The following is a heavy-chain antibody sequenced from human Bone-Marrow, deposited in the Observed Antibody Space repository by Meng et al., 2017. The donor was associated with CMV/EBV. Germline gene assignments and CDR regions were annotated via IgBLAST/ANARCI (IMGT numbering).Heavy chain of an antibody. CDR2: ISSSGSTI. D-gene: IGHD2-2*01. V-gene: IGHV3-48*03. CDR1: GFTFSSYE. J-gene: IGHJ6*01. CDR3: ARAGHRGTSYRNYYYYYGMAV. Sequence: GGSLRLSCAASGFTFSSYEMNWVRQAPGKGLEWVSYISSSGSTIYYADSVKGRFTISRDNAKNSLYLQMNSLRAEDTAVYYCARAGHRGTSYRNYYYYYGMAVWGPGTTV.